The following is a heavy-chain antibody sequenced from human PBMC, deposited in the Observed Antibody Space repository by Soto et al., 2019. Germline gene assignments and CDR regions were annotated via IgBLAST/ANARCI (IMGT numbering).Heavy chain of an antibody. D-gene: IGHD3-10*01. Sequence: QVQLVESGGGVVQPGRSLRLSCAASGFTFSSYAMHWVRQAPGKGLEWVAVISYDGSNKYYADSVKGRFTISRDNSKNTLYLQMNSLRAEDTAGYYCARDPEGHYGSGKHFDYWGQGTLVTVSS. CDR2: ISYDGSNK. J-gene: IGHJ4*02. V-gene: IGHV3-30-3*01. CDR3: ARDPEGHYGSGKHFDY. CDR1: GFTFSSYA.